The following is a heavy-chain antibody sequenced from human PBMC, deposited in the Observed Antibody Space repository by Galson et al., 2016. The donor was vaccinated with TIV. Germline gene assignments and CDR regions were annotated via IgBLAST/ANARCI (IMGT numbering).Heavy chain of an antibody. D-gene: IGHD2-2*01. J-gene: IGHJ3*02. CDR2: TYYRSRWYY. V-gene: IGHV6-1*01. CDR1: GDSVSSDSAA. Sequence: CAISGDSVSSDSAAWNWVRQSPSRGLEWLERTYYRSRWYYDYKVSVKSRITISPDTSKNQFSLQLNSVTPEDTAVYYCTRAAGKNGASCYATCETFDIWGQGTMVTVSS. CDR3: TRAAGKNGASCYATCETFDI.